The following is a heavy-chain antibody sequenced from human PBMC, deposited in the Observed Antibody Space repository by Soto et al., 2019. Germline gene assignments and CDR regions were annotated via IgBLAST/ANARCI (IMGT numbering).Heavy chain of an antibody. CDR2: IYYSGST. Sequence: SETLSLTCTVSGGSISSSSYYWGWIRQPPGKGLEWIGSIYYSGSTYYNPSLKSRVTISVDTSKNQFSLKLSSVTAADTAVYYCARVPSSDYYDSVGNYFPYWGQGTLVTVS. V-gene: IGHV4-39*01. CDR3: ARVPSSDYYDSVGNYFPY. CDR1: GGSISSSSYY. D-gene: IGHD3-22*01. J-gene: IGHJ4*02.